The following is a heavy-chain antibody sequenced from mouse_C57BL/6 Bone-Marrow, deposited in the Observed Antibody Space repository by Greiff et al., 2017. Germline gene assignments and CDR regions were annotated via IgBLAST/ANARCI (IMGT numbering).Heavy chain of an antibody. V-gene: IGHV5-12*01. CDR3: AGQDYDYLYAMDY. D-gene: IGHD2-4*01. CDR2: ISNGGGST. Sequence: EVMLVESGGGLVQPGGSLKLSCAASGFTFSDYYMYWVRQTPEKRLEWVAYISNGGGSTYYPDTVKGRFTISRDNAKNTLYLQMSRLKSEDTARYYCAGQDYDYLYAMDYWGQGTSVTVSS. CDR1: GFTFSDYY. J-gene: IGHJ4*01.